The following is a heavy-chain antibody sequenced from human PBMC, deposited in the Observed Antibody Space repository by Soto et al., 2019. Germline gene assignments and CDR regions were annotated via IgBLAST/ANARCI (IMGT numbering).Heavy chain of an antibody. CDR2: IYYSGST. J-gene: IGHJ5*02. D-gene: IGHD4-17*01. Sequence: SETLSLTCTVSGGSISSGGYYYSWIRQHPGKGLEWIGYIYYSGSTYYNPSLRSRVTISVVTSKNQFSLKLTSVTAVDTAVYYCARHPINGDYLGWIDPWGQGTLVTVSS. V-gene: IGHV4-31*03. CDR3: ARHPINGDYLGWIDP. CDR1: GGSISSGGYY.